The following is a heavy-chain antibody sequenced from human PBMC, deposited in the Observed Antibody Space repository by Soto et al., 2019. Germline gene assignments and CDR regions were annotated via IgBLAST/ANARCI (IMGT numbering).Heavy chain of an antibody. D-gene: IGHD1-26*01. J-gene: IGHJ5*01. CDR2: IKSKSDDGTT. Sequence: PGGSLRLSCAGSVFIFSNVWMNWVRQAPGKGLEWVGHIKSKSDDGTTDYAAPVKGRFTISRDDSKNTLYLEMNSLQSEDTALYYCNTYGVGATNSWFDPWGQGTLVTVSS. CDR3: NTYGVGATNSWFDP. V-gene: IGHV3-15*01. CDR1: VFIFSNVW.